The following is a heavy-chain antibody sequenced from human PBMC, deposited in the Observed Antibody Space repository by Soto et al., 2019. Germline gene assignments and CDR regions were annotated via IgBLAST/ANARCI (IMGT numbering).Heavy chain of an antibody. J-gene: IGHJ4*02. D-gene: IGHD3-22*01. CDR3: AREYYYDSSGYHGTVFDY. Sequence: SETLSLTCTVSGGSIHSYHWSWIRQSAGKGLEWIGRINTSTGNTNYNPSLKNRVTMSVDTSKNQFSLKLSSVTAADTAVYYCAREYYYDSSGYHGTVFDYWGQGTLVTVSS. CDR1: GGSIHSYH. CDR2: INTSTGNT. V-gene: IGHV4-4*07.